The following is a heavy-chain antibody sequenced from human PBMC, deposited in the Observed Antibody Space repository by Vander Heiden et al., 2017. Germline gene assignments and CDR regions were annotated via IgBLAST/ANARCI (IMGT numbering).Heavy chain of an antibody. Sequence: EVQLVESGGGLVKPGGSLRLSCAASGFTVSNAWMNWVRQAPGKGLEWVGRIKSKTDGGTTDYAAPVKGRFTISRDDSKNTLYLQMNSLKTEDTAVYYCTTMYYYDSSGYYPDYWGQGTLVTVSS. D-gene: IGHD3-22*01. CDR1: GFTVSNAW. V-gene: IGHV3-15*07. CDR2: IKSKTDGGTT. J-gene: IGHJ4*02. CDR3: TTMYYYDSSGYYPDY.